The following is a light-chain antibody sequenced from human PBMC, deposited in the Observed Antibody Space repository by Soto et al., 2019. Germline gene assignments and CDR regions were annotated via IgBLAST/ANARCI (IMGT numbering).Light chain of an antibody. V-gene: IGKV4-1*01. CDR1: QSVLYSSNNKHY. Sequence: DIVMTQSPDSLAVSLGERATINCKSSQSVLYSSNNKHYLAWYQQKPGHPPKLLIYWASTRESGVPDRFSGSGSGTDFTLTISSLQAEDVAVSYCQQYYSTPPTFGPGTKVDI. J-gene: IGKJ3*01. CDR3: QQYYSTPPT. CDR2: WAS.